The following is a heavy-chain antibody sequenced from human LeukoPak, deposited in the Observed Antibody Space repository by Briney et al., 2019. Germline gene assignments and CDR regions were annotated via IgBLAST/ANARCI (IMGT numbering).Heavy chain of an antibody. Sequence: PGGSLRLSCAASRFTFSDYYMSWIRQAPGKGLEWVSYISSGGSTRYYADSVKGRFTISRDNAMNSLYLQMNNLRAEDTAVYYCATGAPSTMVRGVIRRAFDIWGQGTMVTVSS. CDR2: ISSGGSTR. CDR1: RFTFSDYY. V-gene: IGHV3-11*01. D-gene: IGHD3-10*01. J-gene: IGHJ3*02. CDR3: ATGAPSTMVRGVIRRAFDI.